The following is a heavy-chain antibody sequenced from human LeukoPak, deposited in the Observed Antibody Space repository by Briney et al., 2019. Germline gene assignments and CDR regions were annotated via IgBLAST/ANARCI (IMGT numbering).Heavy chain of an antibody. CDR3: ARAASATYYFDY. V-gene: IGHV1-69*13. CDR1: GGTFSSYA. J-gene: IGHJ4*02. Sequence: SVKVSCKASGGTFSSYAISWVRQAPGRGLEWMGGIIPIFGTANYAQKFQGRVTITADESTSTAYMELSSLRSEDTAVYYCARAASATYYFDYWGQGTLVTVSS. D-gene: IGHD6-25*01. CDR2: IIPIFGTA.